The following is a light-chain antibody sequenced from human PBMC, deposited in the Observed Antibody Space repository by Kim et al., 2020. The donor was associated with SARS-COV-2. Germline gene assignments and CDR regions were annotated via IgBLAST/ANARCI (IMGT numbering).Light chain of an antibody. V-gene: IGLV3-19*01. CDR1: SLRSYY. CDR3: NSRDSNDNVV. Sequence: SSELTQDPAVSVALGQTVRITCQGDSLRSYYATWFQQKPGQAPILVIYGKNNRHSGIPDRFSGSSSGNTASLTITATQAGDEADYYSNSRDSNDNVVFGG. CDR2: GKN. J-gene: IGLJ2*01.